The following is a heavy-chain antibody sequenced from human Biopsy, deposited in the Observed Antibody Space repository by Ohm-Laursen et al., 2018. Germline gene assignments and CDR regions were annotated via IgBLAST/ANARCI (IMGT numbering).Heavy chain of an antibody. CDR1: GFAFSSHG. CDR3: LREAATGYYRTADF. D-gene: IGHD3-9*01. Sequence: SLRLSCSASGFAFSSHGMHWVRQAPGKGLEWVAHFSYDGINKHYADSVKGRFTISRDNSKNTLSLQMNSLRVEDTAMYYCLREAATGYYRTADFWGQGTLVTVSS. CDR2: FSYDGINK. J-gene: IGHJ4*02. V-gene: IGHV3-30*03.